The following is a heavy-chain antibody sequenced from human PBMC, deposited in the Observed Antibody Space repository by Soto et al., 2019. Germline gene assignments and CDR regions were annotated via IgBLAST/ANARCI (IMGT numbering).Heavy chain of an antibody. CDR3: ARVSHAYIVAPNYLAFDI. V-gene: IGHV1-2*02. Sequence: ASVKVSCKASGYTFTGYYMHWVRQAPGQGLEWMGWINPNSGGTNYAQKFQGRVTMTRDTSISTAYMELSRLRSDDTAVYYCARVSHAYIVAPNYLAFDIWGQGTMVTVSS. D-gene: IGHD5-12*01. J-gene: IGHJ3*02. CDR2: INPNSGGT. CDR1: GYTFTGYY.